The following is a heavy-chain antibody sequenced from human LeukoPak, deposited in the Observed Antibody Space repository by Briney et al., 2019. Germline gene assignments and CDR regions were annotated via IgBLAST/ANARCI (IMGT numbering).Heavy chain of an antibody. J-gene: IGHJ6*02. D-gene: IGHD1-26*01. Sequence: PGRSLRLSCAASGFTFSSYGMHWVRQAPGKGLEWVAVIWYDGNNKYYAHFVKGRFTISRDNSKNTLYLQLNSLRAEDTAVYNCARDRGSREDGMDVWGQGTTVTVSS. CDR2: IWYDGNNK. CDR1: GFTFSSYG. CDR3: ARDRGSREDGMDV. V-gene: IGHV3-33*08.